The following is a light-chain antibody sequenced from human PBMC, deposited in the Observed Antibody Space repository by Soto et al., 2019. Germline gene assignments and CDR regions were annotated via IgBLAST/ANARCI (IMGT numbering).Light chain of an antibody. V-gene: IGKV1-5*03. J-gene: IGKJ2*01. Sequence: DIQMTQSPSPLSASVGDRVTITCRAIQGISTSLAWYQQKAGKAPKHLIYKASRLDIGVPSRFSGSGSGTGCTLTISSLQPDDCATYYCQQYNSYPHTFGQGTKVDLK. CDR3: QQYNSYPHT. CDR1: QGISTS. CDR2: KAS.